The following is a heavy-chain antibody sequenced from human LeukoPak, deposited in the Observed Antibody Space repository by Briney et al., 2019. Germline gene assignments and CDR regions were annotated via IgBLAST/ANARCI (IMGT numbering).Heavy chain of an antibody. CDR2: IIPIFGTA. D-gene: IGHD6-19*01. V-gene: IGHV1-69*13. Sequence: SVEVSCKASGGTFSSYAISWVRQAPGQGLEWMGGIIPIFGTANYAQKFQGRVTITADESTSTAYMELSSLRSEDTAVYYCARRTPNSSGWSFDYRGQGTLVTVSS. CDR1: GGTFSSYA. J-gene: IGHJ4*02. CDR3: ARRTPNSSGWSFDY.